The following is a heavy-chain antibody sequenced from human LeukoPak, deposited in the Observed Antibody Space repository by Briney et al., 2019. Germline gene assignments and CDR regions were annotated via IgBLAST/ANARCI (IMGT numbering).Heavy chain of an antibody. J-gene: IGHJ4*02. CDR3: AREGTMIVVVITNNLIFGY. D-gene: IGHD3-22*01. Sequence: SVKVSCKASGGTFSSYAISWVRQAPGQGLEWMGRIIPILGIANYAQKFQGRVTITADKSTSTAYMELSSLRSEDTAVYHCAREGTMIVVVITNNLIFGYWGQGTLVTVSS. CDR1: GGTFSSYA. CDR2: IIPILGIA. V-gene: IGHV1-69*04.